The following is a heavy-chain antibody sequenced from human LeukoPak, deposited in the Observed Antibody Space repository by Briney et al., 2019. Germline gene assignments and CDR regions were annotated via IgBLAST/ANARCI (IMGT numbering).Heavy chain of an antibody. CDR3: ARGSYDYVRVSPTPYYFDY. V-gene: IGHV1-69*05. Sequence: SVKVSCKASGGTFSSYAISWVRQAPGQGLEWMGRIIPIFGTASYAQKFQGRVTITTDESTSTAYMELSSLRSEDTAVYYCARGSYDYVRVSPTPYYFDYWGQGTLVTVSS. CDR1: GGTFSSYA. CDR2: IIPIFGTA. J-gene: IGHJ4*02. D-gene: IGHD3-16*01.